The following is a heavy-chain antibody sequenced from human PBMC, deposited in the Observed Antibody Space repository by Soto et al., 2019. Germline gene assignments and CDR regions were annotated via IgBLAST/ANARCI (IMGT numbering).Heavy chain of an antibody. D-gene: IGHD7-27*01. Sequence: VQLLESGGDLVQPGGSLRLSCVASGFILNNYAMSWVRQAPGKGLEWVSNIGGTDGDSDGVPWYEDSVKGRFTISRDSSANTLFLPMDNLRAEDSALYYCVKRGRNWGAFDFWGQGTTVVVSS. CDR2: IGGTDGDSDGVP. CDR3: VKRGRNWGAFDF. J-gene: IGHJ3*01. CDR1: GFILNNYA. V-gene: IGHV3-23*01.